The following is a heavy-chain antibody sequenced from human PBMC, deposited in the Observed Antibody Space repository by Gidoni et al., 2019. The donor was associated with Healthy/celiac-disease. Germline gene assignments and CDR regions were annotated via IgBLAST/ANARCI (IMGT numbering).Heavy chain of an antibody. D-gene: IGHD3-3*01. CDR1: GFTFSSYA. CDR2: ISGNGGST. J-gene: IGHJ2*01. V-gene: IGHV3-23*01. Sequence: EVQLLESGGGLVQPGGSLRLSCSASGFTFSSYAMSWVRQAPGKGLEWVSAISGNGGSTYYADSVKGRFTISRDNSKNTLYLQMNSLRAEDTALYYCAKDFGYWYFDLWGRGTLVTVSS. CDR3: AKDFGYWYFDL.